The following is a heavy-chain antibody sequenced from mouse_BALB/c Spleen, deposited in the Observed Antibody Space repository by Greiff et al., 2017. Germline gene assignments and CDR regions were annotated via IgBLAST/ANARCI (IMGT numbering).Heavy chain of an antibody. CDR3: ARGRDYYGPYAMDY. Sequence: EVQVVESGGGLVKPGGSLKLSCAASGFTFSSYAMSWVRQTPEKRLEWVASISSGGSTYYPDSVKGRFTISRDNARNILYLQMSSLRSEDTAMYYCARGRDYYGPYAMDYWGQGTSVTVSS. CDR1: GFTFSSYA. J-gene: IGHJ4*01. D-gene: IGHD1-2*01. V-gene: IGHV5-6-5*01. CDR2: ISSGGST.